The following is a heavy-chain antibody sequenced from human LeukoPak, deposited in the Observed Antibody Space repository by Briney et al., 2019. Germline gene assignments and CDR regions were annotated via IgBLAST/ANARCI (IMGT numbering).Heavy chain of an antibody. J-gene: IGHJ6*04. Sequence: GGSLRLSCAASGFTFSSYEMNWVCQAPGKGLEWVSYISSSGSTIYYADSVKGRFTISRDDAKNSLYLQMNSLRAEDTAVYYCAELGITMIGGVWGKGTTVTISS. V-gene: IGHV3-48*03. CDR2: ISSSGSTI. CDR3: AELGITMIGGV. CDR1: GFTFSSYE. D-gene: IGHD3-10*02.